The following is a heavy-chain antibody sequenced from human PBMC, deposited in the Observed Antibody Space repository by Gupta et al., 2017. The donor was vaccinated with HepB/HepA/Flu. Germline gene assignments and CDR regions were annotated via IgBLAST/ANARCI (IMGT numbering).Heavy chain of an antibody. CDR2: MNPNSGNT. CDR3: ARGTYYYDSSGWGGDAFDI. Sequence: QVQLVQSGAEVKKPGASVKVSCKASGYTFTSYXINWXLQAIGQGLEWMGWMNPNSGNTGYAQKFQGRVTMTRNTSISTAYMELSSLRSEDTAVYYCARGTYYYDSSGWGGDAFDIWGQGTMVTVSS. J-gene: IGHJ3*02. V-gene: IGHV1-8*01. CDR1: GYTFTSYX. D-gene: IGHD3-22*01.